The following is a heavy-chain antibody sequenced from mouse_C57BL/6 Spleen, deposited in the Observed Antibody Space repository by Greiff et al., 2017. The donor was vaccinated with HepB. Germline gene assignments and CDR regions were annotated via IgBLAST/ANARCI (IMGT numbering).Heavy chain of an antibody. CDR2: IYPRSGNT. Sequence: QVQLKESGAELARPGASVKLSCKASGYTFTSYGLSWVKQRTGQGLEWIGEIYPRSGNTYYNEKFKGKATLTADKSSSTAYMELRSLTSEDSAVYFCASSPGSYEGYFDYWGQGTTLTVSS. J-gene: IGHJ2*01. V-gene: IGHV1-81*01. CDR3: ASSPGSYEGYFDY. CDR1: GYTFTSYG. D-gene: IGHD1-1*02.